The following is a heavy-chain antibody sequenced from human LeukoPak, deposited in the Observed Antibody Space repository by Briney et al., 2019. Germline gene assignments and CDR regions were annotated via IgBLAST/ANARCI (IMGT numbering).Heavy chain of an antibody. CDR1: GFTFRSYW. V-gene: IGHV3-74*01. CDR2: INSDGSST. CDR3: AKEGYSRGYYSYYYMDV. J-gene: IGHJ6*03. Sequence: GGSLRLSCAASGFTFRSYWMHWVRQAPGKGLVWVSRINSDGSSTSYADSVKGRFTISRDNSKNTLYVQMNSLRAEDTAVYYCAKEGYSRGYYSYYYMDVWGKGTTVTVSS. D-gene: IGHD6-13*01.